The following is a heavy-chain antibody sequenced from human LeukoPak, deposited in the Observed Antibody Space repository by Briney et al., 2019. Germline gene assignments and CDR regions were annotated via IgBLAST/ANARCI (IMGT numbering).Heavy chain of an antibody. Sequence: GGSLRLSCAASGFTFSSYAMSWVRQAPGKGLEWVSAISGSGGSTYYADSVKGRFTISRDNSKNTLYLQMNSLRAEDTAVYYCAKGGRVAGTVAEVYYYGMDVWGQGTTVTVSS. J-gene: IGHJ6*02. V-gene: IGHV3-23*01. CDR1: GFTFSSYA. D-gene: IGHD6-19*01. CDR2: ISGSGGST. CDR3: AKGGRVAGTVAEVYYYGMDV.